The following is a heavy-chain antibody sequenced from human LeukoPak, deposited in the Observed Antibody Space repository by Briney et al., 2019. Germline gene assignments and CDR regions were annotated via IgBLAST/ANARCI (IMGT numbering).Heavy chain of an antibody. J-gene: IGHJ4*02. V-gene: IGHV3-7*01. CDR1: GFSFSRYW. CDR3: ASGGYYYDSSGYWYEY. D-gene: IGHD3-22*01. CDR2: IKQDGSEK. Sequence: GGSLRLSCAASGFSFSRYWMTWARQAPGKGLEWVANIKQDGSEKYYVDSVKGRFTIFRDNAKKSLYLQMNSLRVEDTAVYYCASGGYYYDSSGYWYEYWGQGTLVTVSS.